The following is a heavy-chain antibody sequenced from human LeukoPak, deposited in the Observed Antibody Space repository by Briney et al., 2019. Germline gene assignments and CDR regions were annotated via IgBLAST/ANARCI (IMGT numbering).Heavy chain of an antibody. J-gene: IGHJ4*02. D-gene: IGHD5-18*01. CDR3: AKMVDTAMVLGDY. CDR2: LRYDGSNK. CDR1: GFTFSSYG. Sequence: GGSLRLSCAASGFTFSSYGMHWVREAPGKGLEWGAFLRYDGSNKYYADSVKGRFTISRDNSKNTLYLQMNSLRAEDTAVYYCAKMVDTAMVLGDYWGQGTLVTVSS. V-gene: IGHV3-30*02.